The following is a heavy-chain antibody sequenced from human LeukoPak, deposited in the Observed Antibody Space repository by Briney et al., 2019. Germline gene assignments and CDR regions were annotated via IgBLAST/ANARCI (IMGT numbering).Heavy chain of an antibody. V-gene: IGHV3-9*01. CDR1: GFTFDDYA. D-gene: IGHD6-19*01. Sequence: GRSLRLSCAASGFTFDDYAMHWVRQAPGKGLEWVSGISWNSGSIGHADSVKGRFTISRDNAKNSLYLQMNSLRAEDTALYYCVSGWDFDYWGQGTLVTVSS. CDR3: VSGWDFDY. J-gene: IGHJ4*02. CDR2: ISWNSGSI.